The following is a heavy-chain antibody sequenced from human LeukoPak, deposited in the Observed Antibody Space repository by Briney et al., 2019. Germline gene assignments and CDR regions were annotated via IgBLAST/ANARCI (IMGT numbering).Heavy chain of an antibody. CDR1: GGSISNYY. CDR2: IFYSGST. J-gene: IGHJ4*02. CDR3: ARGGSSGYDPFDY. D-gene: IGHD5-12*01. Sequence: SETLSLTCTVSGGSISNYYWSWIRQPPGKGLEWIGYIFYSGSTNYNPSLKSRVTISVDTSKNQLSLKVTSVTAADTAVYYCARGGSSGYDPFDYWGQGTLVIVSS. V-gene: IGHV4-59*01.